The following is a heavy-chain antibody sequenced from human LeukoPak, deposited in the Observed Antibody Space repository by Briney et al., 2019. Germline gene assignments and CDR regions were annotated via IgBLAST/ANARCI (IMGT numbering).Heavy chain of an antibody. CDR3: ANCYDSSGFFAY. D-gene: IGHD3-22*01. J-gene: IGHJ4*02. CDR1: GYTFTKYA. CDR2: IDTNTGNP. V-gene: IGHV7-4-1*02. Sequence: ASVKVSCKGSGYTFTKYAISRVRRAPGQGLEYMGWIDTNTGNPTYAQGFTGRFVFSLDTSVSTAYLQISSLKAEDSAIYFCANCYDSSGFFAYWGQGTLVTVSS.